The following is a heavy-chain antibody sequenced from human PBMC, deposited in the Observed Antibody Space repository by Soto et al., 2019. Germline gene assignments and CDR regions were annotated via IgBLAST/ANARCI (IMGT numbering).Heavy chain of an antibody. CDR3: AALVLAPAWGPGGMDV. D-gene: IGHD2-2*01. CDR2: INSGGSDT. Sequence: HPGGSLRLSCVASGFTITSYWMHWVRQTPGKGLMWVSRINSGGSDTSYADSVRGRFTISRDNAKNTLYLQMNSLRVEDTAVYYCAALVLAPAWGPGGMDVWGQGTTVTVSS. J-gene: IGHJ6*02. CDR1: GFTITSYW. V-gene: IGHV3-74*01.